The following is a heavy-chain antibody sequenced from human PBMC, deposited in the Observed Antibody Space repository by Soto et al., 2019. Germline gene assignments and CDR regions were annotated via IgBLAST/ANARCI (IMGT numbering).Heavy chain of an antibody. Sequence: HPGGSLRLSCAASGFTFSSYAMSWVRQAPGKGLEWVSAISGSGGSTYYADSVKGRFTISRDNSKNTLYLQMNSLRAEDTAVYYCAKDRVKRPQRFLEWLLSYSGYDYNLAKRVTLGYFDYWGQGTLVTVSS. CDR1: GFTFSSYA. CDR2: ISGSGGST. V-gene: IGHV3-23*01. D-gene: IGHD3-3*01. CDR3: AKDRVKRPQRFLEWLLSYSGYDYNLAKRVTLGYFDY. J-gene: IGHJ4*02.